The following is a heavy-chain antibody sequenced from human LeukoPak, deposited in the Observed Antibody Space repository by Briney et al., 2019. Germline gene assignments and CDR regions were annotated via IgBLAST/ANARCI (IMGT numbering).Heavy chain of an antibody. CDR3: ARGTYYYYYYMDV. CDR1: GASISSYY. CDR2: INHSGST. J-gene: IGHJ6*03. V-gene: IGHV4-34*01. Sequence: SETLSLTCTVSGASISSYYWSWIRQPPGKGLEWIGEINHSGSTNYNPSLKSRVTISVDTSKNQFSLKLSSVTAADTAVYYCARGTYYYYYYMDVWGKGTTVTVSS.